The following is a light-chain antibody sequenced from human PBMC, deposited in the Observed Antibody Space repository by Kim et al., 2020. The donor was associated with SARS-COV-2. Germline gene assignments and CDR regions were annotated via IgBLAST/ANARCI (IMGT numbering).Light chain of an antibody. V-gene: IGKV3-15*01. CDR1: QSMSSN. CDR2: DAS. Sequence: SLAPGERATLSCRASQSMSSNLAWYQQKPGQAPRVLIYDASARATGSPARFSGSGSGTDFTLTISNVQSEDFAVYYCQQYAYWRAFGQVTRLEIK. J-gene: IGKJ5*01. CDR3: QQYAYWRA.